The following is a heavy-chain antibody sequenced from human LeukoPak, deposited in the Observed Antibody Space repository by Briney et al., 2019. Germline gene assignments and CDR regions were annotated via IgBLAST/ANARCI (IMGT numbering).Heavy chain of an antibody. V-gene: IGHV4-61*02. D-gene: IGHD2-2*01. CDR3: AREGYELYCSSTSCYNWFDP. Sequence: PSETLSLTCTVSGGSISSGSYYWSWIRQPAGKGLEWIGRIYTSGSTNYNPSLKSRVTISVDTSKNQFSLKLSSVTAADTAVYYCAREGYELYCSSTSCYNWFDPWGQGTLVTVSS. CDR1: GGSISSGSYY. J-gene: IGHJ5*02. CDR2: IYTSGST.